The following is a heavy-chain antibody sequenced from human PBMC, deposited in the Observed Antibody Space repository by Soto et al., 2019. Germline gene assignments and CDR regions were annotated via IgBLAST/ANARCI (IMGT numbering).Heavy chain of an antibody. CDR3: DMDRFXFFCCRFFRVPFDR. Sequence: GGSLRLSCAASGFTVSSKYMSWVRQAPGKGLEWVSLIQSGGPTYYADSVKGRFTISRDTSENTLHLQMDSLRAEDTAVYYCDMDRFXFFCCRFFRVPFDRWGKGTTVTVSS. J-gene: IGHJ6*04. D-gene: IGHD3-3*01. V-gene: IGHV3-66*01. CDR2: IQSGGPT. CDR1: GFTVSSKY.